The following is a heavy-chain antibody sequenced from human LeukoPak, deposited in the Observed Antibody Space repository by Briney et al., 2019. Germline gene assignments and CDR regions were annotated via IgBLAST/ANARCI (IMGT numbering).Heavy chain of an antibody. CDR3: ARVNCGGDCYSDRGAFDI. V-gene: IGHV1-69*13. CDR2: IIPIFGTA. J-gene: IGHJ3*02. CDR1: GGTFSSYT. D-gene: IGHD2-21*02. Sequence: SVKVSCKASGGTFSSYTITWVRQAPGQGLEWMGGIIPIFGTANYAQKFQGRVTITADESTSTVYMELSSLRSEDTAVYYCARVNCGGDCYSDRGAFDIWGQGTMVTVSS.